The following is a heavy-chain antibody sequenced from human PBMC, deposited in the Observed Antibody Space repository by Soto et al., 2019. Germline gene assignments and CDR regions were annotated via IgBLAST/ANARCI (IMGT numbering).Heavy chain of an antibody. CDR3: ASPYEYSSGWYAH. V-gene: IGHV1-69*01. D-gene: IGHD6-19*01. CDR1: GGTFSSYA. CDR2: IIPIFGTA. Sequence: QVQLVQSGAEVKKPGSSVKVSCKASGGTFSSYAISWVRQAPGQGLEWMGGIIPIFGTANYAQKVQGRVTITADESTSRAYMELSSLRSEDTAVDYCASPYEYSSGWYAHWGQGTLVTVSS. J-gene: IGHJ4*02.